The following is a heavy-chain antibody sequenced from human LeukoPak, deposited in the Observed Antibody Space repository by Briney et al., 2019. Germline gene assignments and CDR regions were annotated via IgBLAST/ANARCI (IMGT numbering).Heavy chain of an antibody. Sequence: SETLSLTCTVSGGSISSSSYYWGWIRQPPGKGLEWIGSIYYSGSTYYNPSLKSRVTISVDTSKNQFSLKLSSVTAADTAVYYCASYCSSTSCYRGLEYFQHWGQGTLVTVSS. D-gene: IGHD2-2*02. V-gene: IGHV4-39*01. CDR3: ASYCSSTSCYRGLEYFQH. CDR2: IYYSGST. CDR1: GGSISSSSYY. J-gene: IGHJ1*01.